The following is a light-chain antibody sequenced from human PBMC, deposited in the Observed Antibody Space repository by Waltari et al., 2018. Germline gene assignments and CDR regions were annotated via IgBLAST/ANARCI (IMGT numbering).Light chain of an antibody. Sequence: IVMTQSPATLSVSPGERVTLSCRASQGVSGNLAWYQQKPGQAPRLLRYGASTRAAGVPTRFSGSGSGTEFTVTISSLQSEDFAVYYCQQYNDWPQTFGQGTKLETK. J-gene: IGKJ2*01. CDR2: GAS. CDR1: QGVSGN. V-gene: IGKV3-15*01. CDR3: QQYNDWPQT.